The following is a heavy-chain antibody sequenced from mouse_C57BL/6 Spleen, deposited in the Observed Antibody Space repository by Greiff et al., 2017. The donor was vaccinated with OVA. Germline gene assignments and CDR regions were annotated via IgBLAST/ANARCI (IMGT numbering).Heavy chain of an antibody. Sequence: QVQLQQPGAELVKPGASVKLSCKASGYTFTSYWMQWVKQRPGQGLEWIGEIDPSDSYTNYNQKFKGKATLTVDTSSSTAYMQLRSLTSEDSSVYYCARRCYGSSKSWFAYWGQGTLVTVSA. CDR1: GYTFTSYW. V-gene: IGHV1-50*01. D-gene: IGHD1-1*01. CDR3: ARRCYGSSKSWFAY. J-gene: IGHJ3*01. CDR2: IDPSDSYT.